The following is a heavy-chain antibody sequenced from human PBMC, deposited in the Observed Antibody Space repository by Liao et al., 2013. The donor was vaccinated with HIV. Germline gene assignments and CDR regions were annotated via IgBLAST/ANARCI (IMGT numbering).Heavy chain of an antibody. D-gene: IGHD2-2*01. J-gene: IGHJ5*02. V-gene: IGHV4-34*01. CDR2: IDHNGST. Sequence: QVHLQQWGAGLLRPSETLSLTCAVYGGSFSNDYWSWLRQSPDKGLEWIGDIDHNGSTSYNPSLESRVTISIDTSKNQFSLKVTSLTTADTAVYYCAKVPGATAPWGQGTQVIVSS. CDR1: GGSFSNDY. CDR3: AKVPGATAP.